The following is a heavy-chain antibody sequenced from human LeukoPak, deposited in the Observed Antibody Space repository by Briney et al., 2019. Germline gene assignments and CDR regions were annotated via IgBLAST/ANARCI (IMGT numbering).Heavy chain of an antibody. Sequence: GGSLRLSCAASGFTFSSYSMNWVRQAPGKGLEWVSSISSSSSYIYYADSVKGRFTISRDNAKNSLYLQMNSLRAEDTAVYYCAREYCSGGSCYPHYWGQGTLVTVSS. CDR2: ISSSSSYI. CDR1: GFTFSSYS. CDR3: AREYCSGGSCYPHY. J-gene: IGHJ4*02. V-gene: IGHV3-21*01. D-gene: IGHD2-15*01.